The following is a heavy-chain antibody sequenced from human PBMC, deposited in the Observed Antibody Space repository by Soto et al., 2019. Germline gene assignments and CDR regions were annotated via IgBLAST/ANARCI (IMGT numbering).Heavy chain of an antibody. V-gene: IGHV4-59*08. CDR3: ASSGHIVVVPAALI. Sequence: SETLSLTCTVSGGSISSYYWSWIRQPPGKGLEWIGYIYYSGSTNYNPSLKSRVTISVDTSKNQFSLKLSSVTAADTAVYYCASSGHIVVVPAALIWGQGTLVTVSS. CDR1: GGSISSYY. D-gene: IGHD2-2*01. J-gene: IGHJ4*02. CDR2: IYYSGST.